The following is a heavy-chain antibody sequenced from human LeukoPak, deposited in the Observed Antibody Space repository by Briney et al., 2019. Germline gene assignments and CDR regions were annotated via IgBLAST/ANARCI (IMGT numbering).Heavy chain of an antibody. D-gene: IGHD6-13*01. Sequence: PGGSLRLSCAASGFTSSGYSMNWVRQAPGKGLEWVSYISSSSSTIYYADSVKGRFTISRDNAKNSLYLQMNSLRAEDTAVYYCARYSSWSRDYWGQGTLVTVSS. J-gene: IGHJ4*02. CDR2: ISSSSSTI. CDR1: GFTSSGYS. CDR3: ARYSSWSRDY. V-gene: IGHV3-48*01.